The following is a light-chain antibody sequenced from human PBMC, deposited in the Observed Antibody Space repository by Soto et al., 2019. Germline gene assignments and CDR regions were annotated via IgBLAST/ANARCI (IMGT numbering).Light chain of an antibody. Sequence: EIVTTQSPATLSVSPGERATLSCRTGQNVSSGLAWYQQKPGQALRLLIYEASTMATGIPARFXSSGXGTXXXXXXXXXQSEDSAXXYCQQXNNWPWTFGHXTKVEIX. CDR1: QNVSSG. J-gene: IGKJ1*01. CDR3: QQXNNWPWT. CDR2: EAS. V-gene: IGKV3-15*01.